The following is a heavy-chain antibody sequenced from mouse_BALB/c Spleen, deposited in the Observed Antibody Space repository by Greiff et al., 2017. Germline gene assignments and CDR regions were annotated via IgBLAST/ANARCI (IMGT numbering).Heavy chain of an antibody. V-gene: IGHV5-6-4*01. CDR3: TRDQYGSSYDYAMDY. Sequence: EVKLQESGGGLVKPGGSLKLSCAASGFTFSSYTMSWVRQTPEKRLVWVATISSGGSYTYYPDSVKGRFTISRDNAKNTLYLQMSSLKSEDTAMYYCTRDQYGSSYDYAMDYWGQGTSVTVAS. CDR2: ISSGGSYT. CDR1: GFTFSSYT. D-gene: IGHD1-1*01. J-gene: IGHJ4*01.